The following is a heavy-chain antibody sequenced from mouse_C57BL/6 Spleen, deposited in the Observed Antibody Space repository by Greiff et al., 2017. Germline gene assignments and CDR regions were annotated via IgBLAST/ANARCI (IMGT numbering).Heavy chain of an antibody. CDR3: ARSAMVTPGGSWFAY. J-gene: IGHJ3*01. CDR1: GYTFTSYW. CDR2: INPSNGGT. Sequence: QVQLQQPGTELVKPGASVKLSCKASGYTFTSYWMHWVKQRPGQGLAWIGNINPSNGGTNYNEKFKSKATLTVDKSSSPAYMQLSSLTSEDSAVYYFARSAMVTPGGSWFAYWGQGTLVTVSA. D-gene: IGHD2-2*01. V-gene: IGHV1-53*01.